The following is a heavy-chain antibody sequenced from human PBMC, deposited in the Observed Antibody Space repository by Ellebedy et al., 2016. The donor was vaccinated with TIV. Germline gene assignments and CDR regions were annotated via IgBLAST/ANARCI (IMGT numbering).Heavy chain of an antibody. CDR3: ARFSRGAPFVDYLYYMDV. CDR2: ISTLSSDF. CDR1: GFAFGGFC. D-gene: IGHD2-15*01. Sequence: PGGSLRLSCAASGFAFGGFCMNWVRQAPGKGLAWVSSISTLSSDFHHADSVKGRFTISRDNAKNSIYLQMNNLRPEDTAVYYCARFSRGAPFVDYLYYMDVWGKGTAVTVSS. J-gene: IGHJ6*03. V-gene: IGHV3-21*01.